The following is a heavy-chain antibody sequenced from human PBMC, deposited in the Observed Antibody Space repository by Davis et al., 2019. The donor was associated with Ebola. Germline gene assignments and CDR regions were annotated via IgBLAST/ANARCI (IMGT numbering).Heavy chain of an antibody. D-gene: IGHD3-10*01. J-gene: IGHJ4*02. V-gene: IGHV4-34*01. CDR3: AIRLTVLQEGASIDY. CDR2: INHSGST. Sequence: PSETLSLTCAVYGGSLSDYYWSWIRQPPGRGLEWIGEINHSGSTNYNPSLKSRVTISVDTSKNQFSLKLSSVTAADTAVYYCAIRLTVLQEGASIDYWGPGTLVTVSS. CDR1: GGSLSDYY.